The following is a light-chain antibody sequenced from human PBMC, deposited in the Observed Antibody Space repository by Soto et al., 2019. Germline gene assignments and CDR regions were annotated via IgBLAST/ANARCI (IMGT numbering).Light chain of an antibody. CDR2: AAS. CDR1: QGISTW. Sequence: DIQMTQSPSTVSASVGDRVTLTCRASQGISTWLAWYQQKPGKAPTLLIYAASKSQSGVPSRFSGSRSGTDFTLTISSLQTEDFAMYYCQQANGVPPITFGQGTRLEIK. J-gene: IGKJ5*01. CDR3: QQANGVPPIT. V-gene: IGKV1-12*01.